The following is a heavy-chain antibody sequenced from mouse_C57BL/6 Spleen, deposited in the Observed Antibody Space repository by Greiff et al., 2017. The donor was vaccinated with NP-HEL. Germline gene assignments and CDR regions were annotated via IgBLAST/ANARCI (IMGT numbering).Heavy chain of an antibody. CDR1: GYTFTDYY. V-gene: IGHV1-26*01. D-gene: IGHD2-3*01. CDR3: ARGGWLLFAY. J-gene: IGHJ3*01. Sequence: VQLQQSGPELVKPGASVKISCKASGYTFTDYYMNWVKQSHGKSLEWIGDINPNNGGTSYNQKFKGKATLTVDKSSSTAYMELRSLTSEDSAVYYCARGGWLLFAYWGQGTLVTVSA. CDR2: INPNNGGT.